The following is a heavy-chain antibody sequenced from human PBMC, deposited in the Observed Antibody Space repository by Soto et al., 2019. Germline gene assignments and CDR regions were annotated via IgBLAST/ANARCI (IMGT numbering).Heavy chain of an antibody. CDR1: GASIRSGGYY. Sequence: SETLSLTCSVSGASIRSGGYYWSWLRQSPGKGLEWIGHIYYTGSTFYSPSLKSRLTISLDTSKNQFSLDLRSVTAADTAMYYCGRIGMVSIKWGRGTQVTVSS. D-gene: IGHD2-8*01. J-gene: IGHJ4*02. V-gene: IGHV4-31*03. CDR2: IYYTGST. CDR3: GRIGMVSIK.